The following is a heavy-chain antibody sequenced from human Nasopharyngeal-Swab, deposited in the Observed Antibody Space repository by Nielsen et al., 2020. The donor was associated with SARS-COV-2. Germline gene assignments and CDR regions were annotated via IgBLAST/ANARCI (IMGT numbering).Heavy chain of an antibody. D-gene: IGHD6-13*01. J-gene: IGHJ4*02. CDR1: GYSFTSYW. CDR3: ARDSEYSSSLGY. Sequence: KVSCKASGYSFTSYWIVWLRQLPGKGPESMGIIYPGDSDTSYSPTFQGQVTISADKSNSTAYLQWRSLTASDSAMYFCARDSEYSSSLGYWGQGTLVTVSS. CDR2: IYPGDSDT. V-gene: IGHV5-51*01.